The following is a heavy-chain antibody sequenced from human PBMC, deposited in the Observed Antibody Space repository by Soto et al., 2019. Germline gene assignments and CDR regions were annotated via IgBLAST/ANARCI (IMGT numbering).Heavy chain of an antibody. Sequence: QVQLQESGPGLVKPSQTLSLTCTVYCGSISTGGYYWSWIRQHPVRGLEWIVYIYHSGMTFSNPCLQIRVAISIDTTKNQFSLKLSSVTAADTAVSYCATVRWELHDAFDILGQGTMVSVSS. CDR3: ATVRWELHDAFDI. V-gene: IGHV4-31*03. D-gene: IGHD1-26*01. J-gene: IGHJ3*02. CDR2: IYHSGMT. CDR1: CGSISTGGYY.